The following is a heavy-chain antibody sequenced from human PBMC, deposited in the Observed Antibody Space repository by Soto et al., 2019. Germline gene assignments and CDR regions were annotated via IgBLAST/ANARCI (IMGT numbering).Heavy chain of an antibody. CDR3: ATRIEEAGYNYYALDV. D-gene: IGHD6-13*01. J-gene: IGHJ6*02. V-gene: IGHV5-10-1*01. CDR2: SDPSYSRN. CDR1: GYNFADYW. Sequence: GESSKIYFKGSGYNFADYWLHWVRQTPEKGLEWMGRSDPSYSRNPYNLSFQGHITFSTDKTVSTTYLHLSSLKASDTAIYYCATRIEEAGYNYYALDVWGQGTAVTVSS.